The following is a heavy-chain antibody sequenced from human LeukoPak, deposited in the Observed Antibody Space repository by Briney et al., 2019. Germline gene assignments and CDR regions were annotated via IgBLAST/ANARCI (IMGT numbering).Heavy chain of an antibody. J-gene: IGHJ5*02. CDR1: GGSISSHY. V-gene: IGHV4-59*11. D-gene: IGHD2-2*01. CDR2: IYYSGST. CDR3: AREIRYCSSTSCPNWFDP. Sequence: SETLSLTCTVSGGSISSHYWSWIRQPPGKGLEWIGYIYYSGSTNYNPSLKSRVTISVDTSKNQFSLKLSSVTAADTAVYYCAREIRYCSSTSCPNWFDPWGQGTLVAVSS.